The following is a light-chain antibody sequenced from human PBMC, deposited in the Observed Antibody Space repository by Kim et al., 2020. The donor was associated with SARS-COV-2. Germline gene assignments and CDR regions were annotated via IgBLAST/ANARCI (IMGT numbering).Light chain of an antibody. J-gene: IGKJ1*01. CDR2: WAS. CDR3: QQYYSSPWT. Sequence: ATINCKSSRSLLNRSNNQNYLALYQQKPGQPPKLLIYWASTRESGVPDRFSGSGSGTDFTLTISSLQTEDVAIYYCQQYYSSPWTFGQGTKVDIK. CDR1: RSLLNRSNNQNY. V-gene: IGKV4-1*01.